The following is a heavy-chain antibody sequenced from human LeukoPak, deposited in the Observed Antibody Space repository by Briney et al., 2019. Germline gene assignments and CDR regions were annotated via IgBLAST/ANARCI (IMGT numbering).Heavy chain of an antibody. CDR3: TVGPHHYFDS. J-gene: IGHJ4*02. Sequence: SQTLSLTCTVSGGSINSGVYYWSWIRQHPGKGLEWTGYISYSGSTYYNPSLKSRVTISLDTSKNQFSLRLSSVSAADTAVYFCTVGPHHYFDSWGQGTLVTVSS. CDR2: ISYSGST. D-gene: IGHD4-11*01. CDR1: GGSINSGVYY. V-gene: IGHV4-31*03.